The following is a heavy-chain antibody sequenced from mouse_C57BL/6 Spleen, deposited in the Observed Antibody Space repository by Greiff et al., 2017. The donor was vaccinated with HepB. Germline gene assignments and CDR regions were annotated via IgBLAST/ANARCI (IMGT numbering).Heavy chain of an antibody. CDR2: IYPGDGDT. D-gene: IGHD1-1*01. V-gene: IGHV1-82*01. CDR1: GYAFSSSW. J-gene: IGHJ1*03. Sequence: QVHVKQSGPELVKPGASVKISCKASGYAFSSSWMNWVKQRPGKGLEWIGRIYPGDGDTNYNGKFKGKATLTADKSSSTAYMQLSSLTSEDSAVYFCARSRGYYGSSYWYFDVWGTGTTVTVSS. CDR3: ARSRGYYGSSYWYFDV.